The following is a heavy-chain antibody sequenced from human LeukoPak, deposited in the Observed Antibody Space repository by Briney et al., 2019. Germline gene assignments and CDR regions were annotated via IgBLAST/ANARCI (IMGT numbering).Heavy chain of an antibody. D-gene: IGHD3-22*01. CDR1: GFTFSDYY. CDR2: ISSSGSTI. CDR3: ARAGDYYDSSGYDAFDI. J-gene: IGHJ3*02. Sequence: GGSLRLSCAASGFTFSDYYMSWIRQAPGKGLEWVSYISSSGSTIYYADSVKGRFTISRDNAKNSLYLQMNSLRAEDTAVYYRARAGDYYDSSGYDAFDIWGQGAMVTVSS. V-gene: IGHV3-11*01.